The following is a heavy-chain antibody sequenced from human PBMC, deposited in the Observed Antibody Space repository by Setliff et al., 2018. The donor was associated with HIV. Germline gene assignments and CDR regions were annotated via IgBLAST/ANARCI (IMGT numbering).Heavy chain of an antibody. CDR2: ISGSSYYI. Sequence: GGSLRLSCAASGFTFSSYAMSWVRQAPGKGLEWVSSISGSSYYIYYADSVKGRFTISRDNAKNSLFLQMNSLRAEDTAVYYCARGYDYVWGSYRLPISALYFDLWGRGTLVTVSS. D-gene: IGHD3-16*02. V-gene: IGHV3-21*04. CDR1: GFTFSSYA. CDR3: ARGYDYVWGSYRLPISALYFDL. J-gene: IGHJ2*01.